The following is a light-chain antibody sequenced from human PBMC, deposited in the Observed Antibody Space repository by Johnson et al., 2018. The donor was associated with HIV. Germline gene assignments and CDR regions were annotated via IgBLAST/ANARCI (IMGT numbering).Light chain of an antibody. Sequence: QSVLTQPPSVSAAPGQKVTISCSGSSSNIGNNYVSWYQQLPGKAPKLLIYDNNKRPSGIPDRFSGSKSGTSATLGLTGLQTGDEADYYCGTWDSSLSAFYVFGTGTKVTVL. CDR3: GTWDSSLSAFYV. J-gene: IGLJ1*01. CDR2: DNN. CDR1: SSNIGNNY. V-gene: IGLV1-51*01.